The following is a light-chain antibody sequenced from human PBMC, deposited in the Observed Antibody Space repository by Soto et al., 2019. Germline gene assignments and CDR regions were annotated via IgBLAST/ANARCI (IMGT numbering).Light chain of an antibody. CDR3: MQGTHRPIT. Sequence: DIVMTQTPLSSPVTLGQAASISFRSSQSLVHSDGIAYFSWFQQRPGRSPRRLIYKVSNRDSGVPARFSGSGSGTDFALKISRVEAEDVGVYYCMQGTHRPITFGQGTRLEIK. CDR1: QSLVHSDGIAY. CDR2: KVS. V-gene: IGKV2-30*02. J-gene: IGKJ5*01.